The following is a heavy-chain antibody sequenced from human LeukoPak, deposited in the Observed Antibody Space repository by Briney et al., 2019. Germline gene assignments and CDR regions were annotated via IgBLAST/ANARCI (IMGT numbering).Heavy chain of an antibody. V-gene: IGHV1-8*01. CDR3: AGGVYDSSVSDAFDI. CDR1: GYTFTSYD. J-gene: IGHJ3*02. D-gene: IGHD3-22*01. Sequence: VTSVKVSCKASGYTFTSYDINWVRQATGQGLEWMGWTNPNSGNTGYAQKFQGRVTMTRNTSISTAYMELSSLRSEDTAVYYCAGGVYDSSVSDAFDIWGQGTMVTVPS. CDR2: TNPNSGNT.